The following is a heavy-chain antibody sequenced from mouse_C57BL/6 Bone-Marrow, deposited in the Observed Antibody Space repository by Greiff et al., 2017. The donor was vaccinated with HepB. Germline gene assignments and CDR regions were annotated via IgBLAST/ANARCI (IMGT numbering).Heavy chain of an antibody. CDR2: IYPGSGNT. D-gene: IGHD1-1*01. V-gene: IGHV1-76*01. CDR3: ARGGILLLRFYFDY. J-gene: IGHJ2*01. CDR1: GYTFTDYY. Sequence: QVQLKESGAELVRPGASVKLSCKASGYTFTDYYINWVKQRPGQGLEWIARIYPGSGNTYYNEKFKGKATLTAEKSSSTAYMQLSSLTSEDSAVYFCARGGILLLRFYFDYWGQGTTLTVSS.